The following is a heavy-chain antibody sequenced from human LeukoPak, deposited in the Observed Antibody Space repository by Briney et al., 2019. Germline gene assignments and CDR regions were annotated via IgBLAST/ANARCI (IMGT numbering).Heavy chain of an antibody. CDR2: VYNSENT. CDR3: VRDRELHY. CDR1: GDSISSSY. Sequence: SETLSLTCTVSGDSISSSYWSWIRQPPGKGLEWIGYVYNSENTNYNPSLKSRATISADTSKNQFSLKLNSVTAADTAAYYCVRDRELHYWGRGILVTVSS. J-gene: IGHJ4*02. V-gene: IGHV4-59*01. D-gene: IGHD1-26*01.